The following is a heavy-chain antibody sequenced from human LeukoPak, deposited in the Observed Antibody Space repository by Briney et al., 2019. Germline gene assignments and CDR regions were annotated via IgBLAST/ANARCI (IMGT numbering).Heavy chain of an antibody. CDR3: AKNVGSFRSPFDY. CDR1: GFTFISHA. D-gene: IGHD3-16*02. Sequence: GGSLRLSCAASGFTFISHAMSWGRQAPGKGLEWVSIVDAGGDTTYYAAFVHGRFTISRDHSKNTLFLQMNTLAADDTAVYYCAKNVGSFRSPFDYWGQGTLVTVSS. CDR2: VDAGGDTT. J-gene: IGHJ4*02. V-gene: IGHV3-23*01.